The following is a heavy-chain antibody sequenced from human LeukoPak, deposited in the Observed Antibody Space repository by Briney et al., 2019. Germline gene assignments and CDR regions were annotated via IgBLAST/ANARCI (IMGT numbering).Heavy chain of an antibody. J-gene: IGHJ6*02. Sequence: ASVKVSCKAFGYTFTSYGISWVRQAPGQGLEWMGWISAYNGNTNYAQKLQGRVTMTTDTSTSTAYMELRSLRSDDTAVYYCARDGLLRWYLNYYYYGMDVWGQGTTVTVSS. CDR3: ARDGLLRWYLNYYYYGMDV. D-gene: IGHD4-23*01. CDR1: GYTFTSYG. CDR2: ISAYNGNT. V-gene: IGHV1-18*01.